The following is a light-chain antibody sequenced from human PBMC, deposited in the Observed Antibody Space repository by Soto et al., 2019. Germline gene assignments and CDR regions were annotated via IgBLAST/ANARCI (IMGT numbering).Light chain of an antibody. CDR1: QGISNY. J-gene: IGKJ4*01. Sequence: DVQMTQAPSSLSASVGDRVTITCRASQGISNYLAWYQQKPGKVPKLLIYAASILQSGVPSRFRGSGSGTDFTLTISSPQPEDVATYYCQKYNSAPRTFGGGTKVEIK. CDR3: QKYNSAPRT. CDR2: AAS. V-gene: IGKV1-27*01.